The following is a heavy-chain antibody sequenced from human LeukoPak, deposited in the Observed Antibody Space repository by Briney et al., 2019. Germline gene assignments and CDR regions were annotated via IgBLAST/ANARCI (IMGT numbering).Heavy chain of an antibody. CDR3: VWSGGSGSYPWFDP. D-gene: IGHD3-10*01. CDR2: ISTSSSYI. J-gene: IGHJ5*02. Sequence: AGGSLRLSCAAYGFTFSSYSMNWVRQAPGKGLEWVSFISTSSSYIYYADSVKGRFTISRDNAKNSLYLEMNSLRAEDTAVHYCVWSGGSGSYPWFDPWGQGTLVTVSS. CDR1: GFTFSSYS. V-gene: IGHV3-21*01.